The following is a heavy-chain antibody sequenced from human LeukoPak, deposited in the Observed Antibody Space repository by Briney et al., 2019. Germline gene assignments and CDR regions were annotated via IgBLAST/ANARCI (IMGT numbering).Heavy chain of an antibody. V-gene: IGHV1-18*01. D-gene: IGHD4-17*01. CDR2: ISAYDGKT. CDR3: ARWTVTGLPFDY. Sequence: ASVKVSCTASGYTFTSYGISWVRQAPGQGLEWMGWISAYDGKTNYAQKLQGRVTMTTATSTSTAYMELRSLRSDDTAVYYCARWTVTGLPFDYWGQRTLVTVSS. J-gene: IGHJ4*02. CDR1: GYTFTSYG.